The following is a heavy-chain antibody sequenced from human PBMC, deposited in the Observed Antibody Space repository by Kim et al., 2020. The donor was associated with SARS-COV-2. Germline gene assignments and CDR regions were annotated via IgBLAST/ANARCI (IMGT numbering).Heavy chain of an antibody. CDR3: TRDFSSWYISIGYGMDV. Sequence: GGSLRLSCTASGFTFGDYAMSWFRQAPGKGLEWVGFIRSKAYGGTTEYAASVKGRFTISRDDSKSIAYLQMNSLKTEDTAVYYCTRDFSSWYISIGYGMDVWGQGTTVTVSS. V-gene: IGHV3-49*03. CDR2: IRSKAYGGTT. D-gene: IGHD6-13*01. J-gene: IGHJ6*02. CDR1: GFTFGDYA.